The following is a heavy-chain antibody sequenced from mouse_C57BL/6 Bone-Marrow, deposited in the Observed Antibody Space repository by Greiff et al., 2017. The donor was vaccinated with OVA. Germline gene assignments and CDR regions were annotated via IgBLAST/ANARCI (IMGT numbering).Heavy chain of an antibody. Sequence: VQLQQSGPGLVQPSQSLSITCTVSGFSLTSYGVHWVRQSPGKGLEWLGVIWRGGSTDYNAAFMSRLSITKDNSKSQVFFKMNSLQADDTAIYYCAKNRPTPYYYAMDYWGQGTSVTVSS. D-gene: IGHD5-1*01. CDR1: GFSLTSYG. J-gene: IGHJ4*01. CDR2: IWRGGST. V-gene: IGHV2-5*01. CDR3: AKNRPTPYYYAMDY.